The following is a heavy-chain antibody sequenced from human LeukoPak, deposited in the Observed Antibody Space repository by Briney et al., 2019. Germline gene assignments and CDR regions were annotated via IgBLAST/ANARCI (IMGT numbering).Heavy chain of an antibody. D-gene: IGHD3-10*01. J-gene: IGHJ4*02. CDR1: GFTFSSFS. V-gene: IGHV3-48*01. CDR2: ISSSSSTL. CDR3: ARDRGSGSRYFDY. Sequence: GGSLRLSCAASGFTFSSFSVNWLRQAPGKGQEWVSYISSSSSTLYYYADSVKGRFTTSRDNAKNSLYLQMNSLRAEDTAVYYCARDRGSGSRYFDYWGQGTLVTVSS.